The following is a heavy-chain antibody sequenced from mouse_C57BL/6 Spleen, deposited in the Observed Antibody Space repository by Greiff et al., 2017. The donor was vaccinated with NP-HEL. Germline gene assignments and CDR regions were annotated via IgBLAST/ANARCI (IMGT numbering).Heavy chain of an antibody. D-gene: IGHD1-1*01. J-gene: IGHJ1*03. CDR2: INYDGSST. Sequence: EVHLVESEGGLVQPGSSMKLSCTASGFTFSDYYMAWVRQVPEKGLEWVANINYDGSSTYYLDPLKSRFIISRDNAKNILYLQMSSLKSEDTATYYCARDRVYYFGFDVWGTGTTVTVSS. CDR1: GFTFSDYY. V-gene: IGHV5-16*01. CDR3: ARDRVYYFGFDV.